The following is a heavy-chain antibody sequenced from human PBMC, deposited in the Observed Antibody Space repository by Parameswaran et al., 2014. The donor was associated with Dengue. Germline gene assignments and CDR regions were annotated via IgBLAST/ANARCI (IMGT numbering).Heavy chain of an antibody. V-gene: IGHV3-48*02. CDR2: IRSSSII. D-gene: IGHD4-17*01. J-gene: IGHJ4*02. Sequence: WIRQPPGKGLEWVSHIRSSSIIYYADSVKGRFTISRDNAKNSLYLQMNSLRDEDTGVYYCARGGFYGDIYYFEYWGQGTLVTVSS. CDR3: ARGGFYGDIYYFEY.